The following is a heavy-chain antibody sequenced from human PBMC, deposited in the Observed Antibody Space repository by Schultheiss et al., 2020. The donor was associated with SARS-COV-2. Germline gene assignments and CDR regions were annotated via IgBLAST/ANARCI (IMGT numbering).Heavy chain of an antibody. J-gene: IGHJ4*02. Sequence: ASVKVSCKASGYTFTGFYINWLRQARGRLEWMGWINPDSCDTKCAQKFQGWVTLTRDTSISTAYMDLWRLTSDDTAVYYCARLGDLDFWGQGTLVTVSS. CDR1: GYTFTGFY. CDR2: INPDSCDT. CDR3: ARLGDLDF. V-gene: IGHV1-2*04. D-gene: IGHD3-16*01.